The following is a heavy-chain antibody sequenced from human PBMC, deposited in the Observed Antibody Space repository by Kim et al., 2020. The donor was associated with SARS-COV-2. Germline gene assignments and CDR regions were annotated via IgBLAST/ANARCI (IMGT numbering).Heavy chain of an antibody. D-gene: IGHD6-13*01. V-gene: IGHV4-59*01. CDR3: AITTPAGGESSSWYEGNLEYYYYGMDV. Sequence: SETLSLTCTVSGGSISSYYWSWIRQPPGKGLEWIGYIYYSGSTNYNPSLKSRVTISVDTSKNQFSLKLSSVTAADTAVYYCAITTPAGGESSSWYEGNLEYYYYGMDVWGQGTTVTVSS. CDR1: GGSISSYY. CDR2: IYYSGST. J-gene: IGHJ6*02.